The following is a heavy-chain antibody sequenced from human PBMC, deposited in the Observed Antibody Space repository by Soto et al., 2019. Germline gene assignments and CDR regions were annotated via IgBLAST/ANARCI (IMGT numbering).Heavy chain of an antibody. Sequence: QVQLQESGPGLVKPAQTLFLTCTVYGGSIISPNFYWSWILQHPGNVMEWIGPSYSNGTTYYNPTLKSRLSISADTSTNQFSLTLISVTAADTAVYYCASETRRIIWFGELHDWGRGTLFTFSS. D-gene: IGHD3-10*01. V-gene: IGHV4-31*03. CDR2: SYSNGTT. CDR3: ASETRRIIWFGELHD. CDR1: GGSIISPNFY. J-gene: IGHJ4*02.